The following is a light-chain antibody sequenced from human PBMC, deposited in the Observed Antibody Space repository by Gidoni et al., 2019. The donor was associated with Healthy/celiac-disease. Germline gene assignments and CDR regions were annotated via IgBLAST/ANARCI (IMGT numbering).Light chain of an antibody. CDR2: LGS. CDR1: QSLLHSNGYNY. J-gene: IGKJ3*01. Sequence: DIVIAPSPPSLPVTPGEPAFISCRSSQSLLHSNGYNYLDWYLQKPGQSPQLLIYLGSNRASGVPDRFSGSGSGTDFTLKISRVEAEDVGVYYCMQALQTPFTFGPGTKVDIK. V-gene: IGKV2-28*01. CDR3: MQALQTPFT.